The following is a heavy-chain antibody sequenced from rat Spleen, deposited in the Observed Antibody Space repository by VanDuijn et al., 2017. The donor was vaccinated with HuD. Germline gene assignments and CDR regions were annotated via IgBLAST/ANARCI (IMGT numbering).Heavy chain of an antibody. CDR2: MWSAGTT. CDR3: TRDPITSRDYFDY. Sequence: QVQLKESGPGLVQPSRTLSLTCTVSGFSLTSNGVTWIRQPPGQGLEWLATMWSAGTTYYNSALKSRLSISRDTSKSQVFLKMNSLQTEDTAIYFCTRDPITSRDYFDYWGQGVMVTVSS. J-gene: IGHJ2*01. CDR1: GFSLTSNG. V-gene: IGHV2-15*01. D-gene: IGHD1-1*01.